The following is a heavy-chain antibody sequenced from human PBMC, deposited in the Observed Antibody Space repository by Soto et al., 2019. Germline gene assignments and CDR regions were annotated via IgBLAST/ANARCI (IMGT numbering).Heavy chain of an antibody. V-gene: IGHV3-9*01. CDR3: AKDMGLWFGRDIAGVGYYGMDV. D-gene: IGHD3-10*01. Sequence: GGSLRLSCAASGFTFDDYAMHWVRQAPGKGLEWVSGISWNSGSIGYADSVKGRFTISRDNAKNSLYLQMNSLRAEDTALYYCAKDMGLWFGRDIAGVGYYGMDVWGQGTTVTVSS. CDR1: GFTFDDYA. CDR2: ISWNSGSI. J-gene: IGHJ6*02.